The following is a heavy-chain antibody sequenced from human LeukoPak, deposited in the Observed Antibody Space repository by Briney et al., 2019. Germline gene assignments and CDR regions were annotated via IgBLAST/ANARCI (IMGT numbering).Heavy chain of an antibody. J-gene: IGHJ4*02. Sequence: ASVKVSCKASGYTFTGYYMHWVRQAPGQGLEWMGWINPKSGGTNYAEKFQGRVTMTRDTSISTAYMEVIRLRSDDTAVYYCARSPHILTGEKFEYWGQGTRVTVSS. CDR3: ARSPHILTGEKFEY. D-gene: IGHD3-9*01. V-gene: IGHV1-2*02. CDR1: GYTFTGYY. CDR2: INPKSGGT.